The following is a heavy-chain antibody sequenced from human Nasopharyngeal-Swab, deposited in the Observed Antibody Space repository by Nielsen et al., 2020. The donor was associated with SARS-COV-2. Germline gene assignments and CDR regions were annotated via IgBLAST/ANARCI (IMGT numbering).Heavy chain of an antibody. CDR2: IIPIFGTA. D-gene: IGHD3-10*01. CDR3: ARIMVRGVIISGYYYGMDV. J-gene: IGHJ6*02. V-gene: IGHV1-69*13. CDR1: GGTFSSYA. Sequence: SVKVSCKASGGTFSSYAISWVRQAPGQGLEWMGGIIPIFGTANYAQKFQGRVTITADESTSTAYVELSSLRSEDTAVYYCARIMVRGVIISGYYYGMDVWGQGPTVTVSS.